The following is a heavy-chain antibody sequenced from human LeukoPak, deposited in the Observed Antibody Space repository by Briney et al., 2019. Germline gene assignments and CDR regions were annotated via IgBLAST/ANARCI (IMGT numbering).Heavy chain of an antibody. D-gene: IGHD4-17*01. CDR1: GYSFTVYY. V-gene: IGHV1-2*02. CDR3: ASLYGDYVASDY. Sequence: GASVKVSCKASGYSFTVYYMHWVRQALGQGLEWMGWINPNSGGTNYAKKFLGRVTMTRDTSISTAYMELSRLRSDDTAVYYCASLYGDYVASDYWGQGTLVTVSS. CDR2: INPNSGGT. J-gene: IGHJ4*02.